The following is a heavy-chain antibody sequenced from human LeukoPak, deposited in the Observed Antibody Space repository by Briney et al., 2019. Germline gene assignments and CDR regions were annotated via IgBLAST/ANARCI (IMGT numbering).Heavy chain of an antibody. D-gene: IGHD3-10*01. Sequence: GGSLRLSCAASGFTFSSFGMHWVRQAPGKGLEWVSGIRAGGDNTYYADSVKGRFTISRDNSKNTLYLQMNSLRAEDTAVYYCAKGMVRGVILKGFDYWGQGTLVTVSS. CDR3: AKGMVRGVILKGFDY. CDR1: GFTFSSFG. J-gene: IGHJ4*02. V-gene: IGHV3-23*01. CDR2: IRAGGDNT.